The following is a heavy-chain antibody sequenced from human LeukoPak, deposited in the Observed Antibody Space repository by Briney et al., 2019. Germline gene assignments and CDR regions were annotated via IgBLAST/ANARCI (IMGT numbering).Heavy chain of an antibody. Sequence: GGSLRLSCAASGFTFSSYAMHWVRQAPGKGLEWVAVISYDGSNKYYADSVKGRFTIPRDNSKNTLYLQMNSLRAEDTAVYYCARDQSRAVARRGAFDIWGQGTMVTVSS. CDR2: ISYDGSNK. V-gene: IGHV3-30-3*01. J-gene: IGHJ3*02. CDR1: GFTFSSYA. CDR3: ARDQSRAVARRGAFDI. D-gene: IGHD6-19*01.